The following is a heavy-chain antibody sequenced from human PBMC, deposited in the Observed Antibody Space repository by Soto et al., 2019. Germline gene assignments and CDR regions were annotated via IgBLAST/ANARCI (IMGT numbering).Heavy chain of an antibody. CDR1: GFTLSSYA. V-gene: IGHV3-23*01. J-gene: IGHJ6*01. D-gene: IGHD1-26*01. Sequence: EVQLLESGGGLVQPGGSLRLSCAASGFTLSSYAMSWVRQAPGKGLEWVSAISGSGNRTFHADSVTGRFTISRDNSKNALYLQMNSLIVEDTAVYYCAKEVTSGSYSHYYYGLDVWGQGTTVTVSS. CDR2: ISGSGNRT. CDR3: AKEVTSGSYSHYYYGLDV.